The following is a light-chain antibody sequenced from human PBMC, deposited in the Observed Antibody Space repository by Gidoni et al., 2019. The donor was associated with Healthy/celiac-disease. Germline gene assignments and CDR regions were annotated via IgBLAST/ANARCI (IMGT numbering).Light chain of an antibody. CDR2: QDN. CDR1: KLGDKY. V-gene: IGLV3-1*01. J-gene: IGLJ2*01. CDR3: QAWDSSTDVV. Sequence: SYALTQPPPVSVSPGQTASITCPGNKLGDKYACWYQQKPGQSPVLVIYQDNKRPSGIPERFSGSNSGNTATLTISGTQAMDEADYYCQAWDSSTDVVFGGGTKLTVL.